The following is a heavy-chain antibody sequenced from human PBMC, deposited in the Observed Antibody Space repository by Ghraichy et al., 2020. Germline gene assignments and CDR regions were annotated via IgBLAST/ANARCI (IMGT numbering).Heavy chain of an antibody. D-gene: IGHD2-8*01. CDR1: GGSISSSSYY. J-gene: IGHJ6*02. CDR3: ARPLMTYGMDV. V-gene: IGHV4-39*01. Sequence: SETLSLTCTVSGGSISSSSYYWGWIRQPPGKGLEWIGSIYYSGSTYYNPSLKSRVTISVDTSKNQFSLKLSSVTAADTAVYYCARPLMTYGMDVWGQGTTVTVSS. CDR2: IYYSGST.